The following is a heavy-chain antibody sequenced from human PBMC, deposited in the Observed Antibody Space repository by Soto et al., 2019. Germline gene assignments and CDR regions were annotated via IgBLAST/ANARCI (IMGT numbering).Heavy chain of an antibody. Sequence: SETLSLTXTVSGGSVSSGSYYWSWIRQPPGKGLEWIGYIYYSGSTNYNPSLKSRVTISVDNAKNSLYLQMSSLTAEDSALYYCSRSLDSWGQGTLVTVSS. J-gene: IGHJ4*02. CDR2: IYYSGST. CDR1: GGSVSSGSYY. V-gene: IGHV4-61*01. CDR3: SRSLDS.